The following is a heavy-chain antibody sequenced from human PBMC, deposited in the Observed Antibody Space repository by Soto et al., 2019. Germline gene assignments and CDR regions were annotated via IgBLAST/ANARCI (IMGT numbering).Heavy chain of an antibody. CDR3: ARDPGVAVGWYMGYFDY. V-gene: IGHV4-59*01. J-gene: IGHJ4*02. Sequence: SETLSLTCTVSGGSISSYYWSWIRQPPGKGLEWIGYIYYSGSTNYNPSLKSRVTISVDTSKNQFSLKLSSVTAADTAVYYCARDPGVAVGWYMGYFDYWGQGTLVTVSS. CDR1: GGSISSYY. CDR2: IYYSGST. D-gene: IGHD6-19*01.